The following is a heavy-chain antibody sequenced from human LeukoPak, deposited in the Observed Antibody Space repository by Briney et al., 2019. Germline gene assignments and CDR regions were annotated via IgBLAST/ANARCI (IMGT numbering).Heavy chain of an antibody. CDR2: IYYSGST. V-gene: IGHV4-39*07. CDR1: GGSISSSSYY. CDR3: ARAARGYSYGYLDY. D-gene: IGHD5-18*01. Sequence: PSETLSLTCTVSGGSISSSSYYWCWLRQPPGKGLEWIVSIYYSGSTYYNPSLKSRVTISVDTSKNQFSLKLSSVTAADTAVYYCARAARGYSYGYLDYWGQGTLVTVSS. J-gene: IGHJ4*02.